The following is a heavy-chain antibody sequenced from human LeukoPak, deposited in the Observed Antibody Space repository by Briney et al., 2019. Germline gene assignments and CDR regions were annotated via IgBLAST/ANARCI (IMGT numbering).Heavy chain of an antibody. Sequence: GGSLRLSCSASGFTFSDHAVYWVRQAPGKGLEYVSSIGGDGSNSFCSDSVKGRFTISRDNSKNTLYLQMSSLRTEGTALYYCVKDIVPYDSIWGPFDFWGQGTLVTVSS. J-gene: IGHJ4*02. D-gene: IGHD3-16*01. V-gene: IGHV3-64D*06. CDR3: VKDIVPYDSIWGPFDF. CDR1: GFTFSDHA. CDR2: IGGDGSNS.